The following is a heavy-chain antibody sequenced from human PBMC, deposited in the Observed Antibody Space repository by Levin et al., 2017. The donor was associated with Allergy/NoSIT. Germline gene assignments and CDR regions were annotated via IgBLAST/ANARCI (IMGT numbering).Heavy chain of an antibody. CDR3: AKGIRTEN. D-gene: IGHD3/OR15-3a*01. Sequence: SETLSLTCAVYGGSFSGYYCSWIRQPPGKGLEWIWEINHIGSTNYNPSLKSRVTISVDTSKNQFSLKLTSVTDADTAVYYCAKGIRTENWGQGTMVTVSS. CDR1: GGSFSGYY. CDR2: INHIGST. J-gene: IGHJ3*01. V-gene: IGHV4-34*01.